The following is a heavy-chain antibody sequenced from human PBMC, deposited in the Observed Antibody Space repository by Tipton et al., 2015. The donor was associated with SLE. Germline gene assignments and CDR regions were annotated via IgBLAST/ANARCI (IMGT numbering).Heavy chain of an antibody. CDR3: ARDNVKQGLLPGYFDH. CDR1: GDSISSTSYY. V-gene: IGHV4-61*02. J-gene: IGHJ4*02. CDR2: IYTSGST. Sequence: PGLVKPSETLSLTCTVSGDSISSTSYYWSWIRQPAGKGLEWIGRIYTSGSTNYNPSLRSRVTMSLDTSKNQFSLKLNSVTAADTAVYYCARDNVKQGLLPGYFDHWGQGTLVTVPS. D-gene: IGHD6-19*01.